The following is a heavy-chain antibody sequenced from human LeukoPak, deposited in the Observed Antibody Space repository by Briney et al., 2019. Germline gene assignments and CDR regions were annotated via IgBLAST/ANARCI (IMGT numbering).Heavy chain of an antibody. V-gene: IGHV1-46*01. CDR3: ARSSVTIFGPGQLNWFDP. D-gene: IGHD3-3*01. J-gene: IGHJ5*02. CDR2: INPSGGST. Sequence: ASVKVSCKASGYTFTSYYMHWVRQAPGQGLEWMGIINPSGGSTSYAQKFQGRVTMTRDTSTSTVYMELSSPRSEDTAVYYCARSSVTIFGPGQLNWFDPWGQGTLVTVSS. CDR1: GYTFTSYY.